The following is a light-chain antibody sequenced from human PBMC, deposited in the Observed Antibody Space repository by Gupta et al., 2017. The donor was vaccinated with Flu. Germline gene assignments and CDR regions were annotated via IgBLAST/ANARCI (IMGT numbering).Light chain of an antibody. J-gene: IGKJ2*03. CDR2: YAS. CDR1: QGISDF. CDR3: QQSSNSLYS. Sequence: IQLTQSPSSLYASVGDRVTLTCRTSQGISDFLNWYQQKPGKAPKLLIYYASSLQSGVPSRFSGSGYGTDFTLTITNVQPDDFGTYYCQQSSNSLYSFGQGTKLEIK. V-gene: IGKV1-39*01.